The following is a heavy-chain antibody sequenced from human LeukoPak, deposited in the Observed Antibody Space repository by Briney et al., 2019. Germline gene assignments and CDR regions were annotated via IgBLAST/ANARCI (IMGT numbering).Heavy chain of an antibody. CDR1: GFTFSSYW. V-gene: IGHV3-74*01. J-gene: IGHJ4*02. D-gene: IGHD1-14*01. CDR3: ARQGGYVSPATN. CDR2: INTDGSST. Sequence: GGSLRLSCAASGFTFSSYWMHWVRQAPGKGLVWVSRINTDGSSTSYADSVKGRFTISRDNAKNTLYLQMNSLRAEDTAVYYCARQGGYVSPATNWGQGTLVTVSS.